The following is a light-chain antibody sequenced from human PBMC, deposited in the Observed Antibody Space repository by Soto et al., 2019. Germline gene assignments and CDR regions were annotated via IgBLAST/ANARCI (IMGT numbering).Light chain of an antibody. CDR1: SSDVGGYNY. V-gene: IGLV2-14*03. Sequence: QSVLTQPASVSGSPGQSITITCTGTSSDVGGYNYVSWYQQHPGKAPKVLISDVSNRPSGISNRFSGSKSGNTASLTISGLQAGDEADYYCSSYTSIDTWVFRTGTKVTVL. CDR3: SSYTSIDTWV. J-gene: IGLJ1*01. CDR2: DVS.